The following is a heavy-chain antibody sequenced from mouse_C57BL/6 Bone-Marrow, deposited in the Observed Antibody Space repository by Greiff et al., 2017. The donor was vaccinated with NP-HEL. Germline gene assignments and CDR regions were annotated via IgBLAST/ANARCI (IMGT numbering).Heavy chain of an antibody. CDR2: INPSSGYT. D-gene: IGHD1-1*01. CDR3: ARWDPVVATGAMDY. V-gene: IGHV1-4*01. J-gene: IGHJ4*01. Sequence: VQLQQSGAELARPGASVKMSCKASGYTFTSYTMHWVKQRPGQGLEWIGYINPSSGYTKYNQKFKEKATLTADKSSSTAYMQLSSLTSEDSAVYFCARWDPVVATGAMDYWGQGTSVTVSS. CDR1: GYTFTSYT.